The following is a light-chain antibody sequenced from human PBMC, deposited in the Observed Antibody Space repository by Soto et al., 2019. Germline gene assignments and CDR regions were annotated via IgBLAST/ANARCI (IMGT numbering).Light chain of an antibody. J-gene: IGKJ1*01. CDR2: KAS. V-gene: IGKV1-5*03. Sequence: QMTQSPSSLSASVGDRITITCRASQTISSWLAWYQQKPGKAPNLLIYKASSSEGGVPSRFSGSGSGTEFTLTISSLQPDDSATYYCQHYHSFPWTFGQGTKV. CDR3: QHYHSFPWT. CDR1: QTISSW.